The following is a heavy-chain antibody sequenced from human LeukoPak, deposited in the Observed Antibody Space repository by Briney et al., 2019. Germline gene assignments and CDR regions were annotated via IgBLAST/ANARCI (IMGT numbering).Heavy chain of an antibody. V-gene: IGHV4-4*07. CDR3: ARGYNVLTGYYYFVY. CDR1: DGSICRSY. CDR2: IYSIVTT. D-gene: IGHD3-9*01. J-gene: IGHJ4*02. Sequence: SETPSLTRTVSDGSICRSYSSSVPPPAREGLERGFRIYSIVTTNYNPSLKSRATLPVDTSNNQFSLSRSSVTRPPTPVHFFARGYNVLTGYYYFVYWGQGTLVTVSS.